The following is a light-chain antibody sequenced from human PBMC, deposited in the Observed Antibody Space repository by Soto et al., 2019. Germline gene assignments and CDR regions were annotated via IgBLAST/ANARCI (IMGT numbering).Light chain of an antibody. CDR1: QLINNW. V-gene: IGKV1-12*02. CDR3: QQANSFPFT. Sequence: DIQMTQSPSSVSASVGDRVTITCRASQLINNWLAWYQQKPGKAPKLLIYAASTLQSGVPSRFSGSGSGTDFTLTISSLQPEDCGTYYCQQANSFPFTFGPGTKVDIK. CDR2: AAS. J-gene: IGKJ3*01.